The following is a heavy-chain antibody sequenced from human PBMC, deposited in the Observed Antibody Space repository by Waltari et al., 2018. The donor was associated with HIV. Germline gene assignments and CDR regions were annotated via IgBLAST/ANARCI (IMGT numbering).Heavy chain of an antibody. J-gene: IGHJ6*02. V-gene: IGHV4-34*01. CDR1: GSSFRDYF. CDR3: ARGRWKNRGPLPMDV. Sequence: QVRLEQWGTGLLKPSETLSRTCAVYGSSFRDYFWNWIRQSPGQGLVGIGEVNDIGGVRYSPSFRSRVSMSIDAAKNQFSMNLTSATAADTAVYYCARGRWKNRGPLPMDVWDQGTMVIVSS. CDR2: VNDIGGV. D-gene: IGHD1-1*01.